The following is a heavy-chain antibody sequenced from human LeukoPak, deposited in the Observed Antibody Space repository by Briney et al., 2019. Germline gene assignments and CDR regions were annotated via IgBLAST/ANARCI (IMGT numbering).Heavy chain of an antibody. CDR3: AIRGYCSGGSCFLDY. CDR1: GGSISSYY. D-gene: IGHD2-15*01. Sequence: SETLSLTCTVSGGSISSYYWSWIRQPAGKGLEWIGRIYTSGSTNYNPSLKSRVTMSVDTSKNQFSLKLSSVTAADTAVYYCAIRGYCSGGSCFLDYWGQGTLVTVSS. CDR2: IYTSGST. J-gene: IGHJ4*02. V-gene: IGHV4-4*07.